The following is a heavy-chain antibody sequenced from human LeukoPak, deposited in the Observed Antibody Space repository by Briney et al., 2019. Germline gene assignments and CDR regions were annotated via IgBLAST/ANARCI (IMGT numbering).Heavy chain of an antibody. Sequence: QPGGSLRLSCEASGFSLSSYEMNWVRQAPGKGLEWVSHISSRGSTIYYADSVKGRFTNSRDNAKNSLYLQMNSLRAEDTAVYYCARVGWVLRYAFDIWGQGTMVTVSS. CDR1: GFSLSSYE. D-gene: IGHD3-16*01. J-gene: IGHJ3*02. V-gene: IGHV3-48*03. CDR3: ARVGWVLRYAFDI. CDR2: ISSRGSTI.